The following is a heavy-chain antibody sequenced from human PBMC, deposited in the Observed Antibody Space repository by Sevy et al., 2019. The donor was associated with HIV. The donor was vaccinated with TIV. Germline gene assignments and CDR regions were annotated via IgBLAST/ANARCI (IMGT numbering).Heavy chain of an antibody. Sequence: GGSLRLSCAASGFTFSSYAMHWVRQAPGKGLEWVAIICSDGAYEYYADSVKGRFTISRDNSKNPLYLQMNSLRAEDTSVYYCARGGYYYDNAAYYALDSWGQGTLVTVSS. J-gene: IGHJ4*02. CDR1: GFTFSSYA. V-gene: IGHV3-33*01. CDR2: ICSDGAYE. D-gene: IGHD3-22*01. CDR3: ARGGYYYDNAAYYALDS.